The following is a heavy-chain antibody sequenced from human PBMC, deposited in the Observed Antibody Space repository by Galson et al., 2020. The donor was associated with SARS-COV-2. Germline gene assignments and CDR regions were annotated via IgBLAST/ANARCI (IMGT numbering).Heavy chain of an antibody. CDR2: INHSGST. V-gene: IGHV4-34*01. CDR1: GGSFSGYY. Sequence: SETLSLTCAVYGGSFSGYYWSWIRQPPGKGLEWIGEINHSGSTNYNPSLKSRVTISVDTSKNQFSLKLSSVTAADTAVYYCARGRFPRYYDSRGYFDYWGQGTLVTVSS. CDR3: ARGRFPRYYDSRGYFDY. D-gene: IGHD3-22*01. J-gene: IGHJ4*02.